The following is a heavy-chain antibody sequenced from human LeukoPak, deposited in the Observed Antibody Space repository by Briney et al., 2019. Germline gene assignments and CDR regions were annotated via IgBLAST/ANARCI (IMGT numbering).Heavy chain of an antibody. J-gene: IGHJ4*02. V-gene: IGHV3-53*01. CDR2: IYSGGST. CDR1: GFTVSSNY. Sequence: GGSLRLSCAASGFTVSSNYMSWVRQAPGKGLEWVSVIYSGGSTYYADSVKGRFTISRDNSKNTLYLQMNSLRAEDTAVYYCARELYGSGSSFDYWGQGTLVTVSS. D-gene: IGHD3-10*01. CDR3: ARELYGSGSSFDY.